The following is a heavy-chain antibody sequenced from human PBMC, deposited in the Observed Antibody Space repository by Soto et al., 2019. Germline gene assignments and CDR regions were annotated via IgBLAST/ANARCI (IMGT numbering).Heavy chain of an antibody. CDR3: AKDHLPTTVTTTGY. D-gene: IGHD4-17*01. CDR2: ISYDGNNN. V-gene: IGHV3-30*18. CDR1: GFTCSTYG. Sequence: QVQLVESGGGVVQPGRSLRLSCAASGFTCSTYGMHWVRQAPGKGLEWVAVISYDGNNNYYADSVKGRFTIARDNSKKALFRQMDSLRAEETAVYYCAKDHLPTTVTTTGYWGQGALVTVS. J-gene: IGHJ4*02.